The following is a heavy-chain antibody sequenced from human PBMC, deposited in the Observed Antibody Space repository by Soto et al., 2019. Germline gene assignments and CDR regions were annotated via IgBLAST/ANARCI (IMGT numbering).Heavy chain of an antibody. D-gene: IGHD4-17*01. Sequence: SETLSLTCAVSGGSISSGGYSWSWIRQPPGKGLEWIGYIYHSGSTYYNPSLKSRVTISVDRSKNQFSLKLSSVTAADTAVYYCDRGGDYGDRGLDYWGQGTLVTFSA. V-gene: IGHV4-30-2*01. CDR1: GGSISSGGYS. CDR2: IYHSGST. CDR3: DRGGDYGDRGLDY. J-gene: IGHJ4*02.